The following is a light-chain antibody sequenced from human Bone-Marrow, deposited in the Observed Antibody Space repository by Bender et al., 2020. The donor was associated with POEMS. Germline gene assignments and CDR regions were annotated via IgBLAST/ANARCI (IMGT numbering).Light chain of an antibody. Sequence: QSVLTQPPSASGTPGQRVTISCSGSNSNIGTNAVNWYQQFPGTAPKLRIYSDNQRPSGVPDRFYAFKSGTSASLAISGLQSEDGADYYCAAWDAGLSGGVFGGGTKLTVL. CDR3: AAWDAGLSGGV. CDR1: NSNIGTNA. V-gene: IGLV1-44*01. CDR2: SDN. J-gene: IGLJ3*02.